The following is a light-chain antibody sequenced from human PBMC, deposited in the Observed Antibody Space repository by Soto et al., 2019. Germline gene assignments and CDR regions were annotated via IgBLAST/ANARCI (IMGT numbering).Light chain of an antibody. V-gene: IGKV1-8*01. CDR1: QDIGSY. CDR2: AAS. CDR3: QQYYSYPLT. J-gene: IGKJ4*02. Sequence: AIQMTQSPSSLSASTGDRITITCRASQDIGSYLSWYQQKPGKAPTLLIYAASNLQSGVPSRFRGSGSGTDFTFTINCLQSEDIATYYCQQYYSYPLTFGGGTKVDI.